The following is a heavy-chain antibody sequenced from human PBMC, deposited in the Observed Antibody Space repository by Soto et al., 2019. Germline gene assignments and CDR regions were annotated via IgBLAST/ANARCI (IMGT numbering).Heavy chain of an antibody. CDR1: GYTFTSYG. CDR3: ARHLWDGDPSYFDY. Sequence: ASVKVSCKASGYTFTSYGISWVRQAPGQGLEWMGWISAYNGNTNYAQKLQGRVTMTTDTSTSTAYMELRSLRSDDTAVYYRARHLWDGDPSYFDYWGQGTLVTVSS. J-gene: IGHJ4*02. CDR2: ISAYNGNT. V-gene: IGHV1-18*01. D-gene: IGHD4-17*01.